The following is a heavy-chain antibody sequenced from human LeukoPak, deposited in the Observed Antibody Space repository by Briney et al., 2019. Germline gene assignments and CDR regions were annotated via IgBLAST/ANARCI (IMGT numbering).Heavy chain of an antibody. D-gene: IGHD2-15*01. V-gene: IGHV3-7*01. CDR2: IKQDGSEK. Sequence: AGGSLRLSCAASGFTFSRYWMSWVRQAPGKGLEWVANIKQDGSEKYYVDSVKGRFTISRDNAKNSLYLQMNSLRAVDTAVFYCASLGYCSGGSCFYGMDVWGQGTTVIVSS. CDR1: GFTFSRYW. CDR3: ASLGYCSGGSCFYGMDV. J-gene: IGHJ6*02.